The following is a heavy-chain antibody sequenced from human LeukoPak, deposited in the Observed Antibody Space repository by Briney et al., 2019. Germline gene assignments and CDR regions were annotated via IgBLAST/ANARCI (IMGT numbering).Heavy chain of an antibody. CDR2: IYTSGST. D-gene: IGHD2-2*01. Sequence: PSETLSLTCTVSGGSISSYYWSWIRQPAGKGLEWIGRIYTSGSTNYNPSLKSRVTMSVDTSKNQFSLKLSSVTAADTAVYYCAGARYCSSTSCPALQDAFDIWGQGTMVTVSS. CDR3: AGARYCSSTSCPALQDAFDI. CDR1: GGSISSYY. J-gene: IGHJ3*02. V-gene: IGHV4-4*07.